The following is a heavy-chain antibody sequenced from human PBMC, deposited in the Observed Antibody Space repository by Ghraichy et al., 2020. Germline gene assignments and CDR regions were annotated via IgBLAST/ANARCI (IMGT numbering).Heavy chain of an antibody. Sequence: SETLSLTCTVSGGSISTYSWNWFRQPPGKGLEWVGHIHHSGSTKYNPSVKSRVSISLDTSKNQFSLELTSVTAADTAVYLCAREQAWLPQPPTDVDWFFALWGRGTLVTVSS. CDR2: IHHSGST. J-gene: IGHJ2*01. V-gene: IGHV4-59*01. CDR3: AREQAWLPQPPTDVDWFFAL. CDR1: GGSISTYS. D-gene: IGHD6-19*01.